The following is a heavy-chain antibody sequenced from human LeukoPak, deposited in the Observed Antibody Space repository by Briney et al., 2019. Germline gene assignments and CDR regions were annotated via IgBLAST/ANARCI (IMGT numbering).Heavy chain of an antibody. Sequence: ESLKISCKGFGYSFTSYWIGWVRQMPGKGLEWMGIIYLGDSNTKYSPSFQGQVTISADKSISTAYLQWSSLKASDTAMYYCARHGSSWYNYWYFDLWGRGTLVTVSS. V-gene: IGHV5-51*01. CDR3: ARHGSSWYNYWYFDL. CDR2: IYLGDSNT. D-gene: IGHD6-13*01. J-gene: IGHJ2*01. CDR1: GYSFTSYW.